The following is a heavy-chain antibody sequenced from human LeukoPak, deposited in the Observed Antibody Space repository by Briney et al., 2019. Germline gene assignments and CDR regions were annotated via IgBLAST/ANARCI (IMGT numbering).Heavy chain of an antibody. D-gene: IGHD2-21*01. J-gene: IGHJ4*02. Sequence: PSQTLSLTCTVSGGSISSGSYYWSWIRQPAGKGLEWIGSIYYSGSTYYNPSLKSRVTISVDTSKNQFSLKLSSVTAADTAVYYCARRDWSLLFSSYYFDYWGQGTLVTVSS. CDR2: IYYSGST. V-gene: IGHV4-30-2*03. CDR1: GGSISSGSYY. CDR3: ARRDWSLLFSSYYFDY.